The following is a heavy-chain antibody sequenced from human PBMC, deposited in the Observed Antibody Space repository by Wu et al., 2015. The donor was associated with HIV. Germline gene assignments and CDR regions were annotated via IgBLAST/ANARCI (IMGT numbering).Heavy chain of an antibody. V-gene: IGHV1-18*01. J-gene: IGHJ5*02. CDR2: ISAYNGNT. D-gene: IGHD2-2*01. CDR1: GYTFTSYG. CDR3: ARDRECASTSCYSRANWFDP. Sequence: QVQLVQSGAEVKKPGASVKVSCKASGYTFTSYGISWVRQAPGQGLEWMGWISAYNGNTNYAQKLQGRVTMTTDTSTSTAYMELRSLRSDDTAVYYCARDRECASTSCYSRANWFDPWGQGTLVTSPQ.